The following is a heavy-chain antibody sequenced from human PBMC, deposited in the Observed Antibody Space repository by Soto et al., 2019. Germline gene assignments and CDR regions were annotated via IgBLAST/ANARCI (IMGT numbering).Heavy chain of an antibody. CDR2: INAGNGNT. J-gene: IGHJ4*02. Sequence: ASVKVSCKASGYTFTSYARQWVRQAPGQRLEWMGWINAGNGNTKYSQKFQGRVTITRDTSASTAYMELSSLRSEDTAVYYCARTHYDILTGLYYWGQGTLVTVSS. V-gene: IGHV1-3*01. CDR3: ARTHYDILTGLYY. D-gene: IGHD3-9*01. CDR1: GYTFTSYA.